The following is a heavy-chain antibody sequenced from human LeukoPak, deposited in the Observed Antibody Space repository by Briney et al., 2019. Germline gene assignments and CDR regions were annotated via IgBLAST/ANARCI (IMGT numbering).Heavy chain of an antibody. D-gene: IGHD3-10*01. V-gene: IGHV3-23*01. CDR2: ISGSGGST. CDR1: GGTFSSYA. CDR3: ASRARFGELLYYYYYMDV. J-gene: IGHJ6*03. Sequence: SCKASGGTFSSYAISWVRQAPGKGLEWVSAISGSGGSTYYADSVKGRFTISRDNSKNTLYLQMNSLRAEDTAVYYCASRARFGELLYYYYYMDVWGKGTTVTVSS.